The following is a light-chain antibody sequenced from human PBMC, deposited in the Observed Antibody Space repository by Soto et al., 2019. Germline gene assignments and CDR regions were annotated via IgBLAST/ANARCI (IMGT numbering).Light chain of an antibody. Sequence: DIQMTQSTASVSSSDGDRVTITCRSSEDISTWLAWYQQKPGKAPKLLIYAASSLQSGVPSRFSGSGSGTDFTLTISSLQPEDFATYYCQHADSFPLIPFGQVTRLEV. J-gene: IGKJ5*01. CDR1: EDISTW. CDR2: AAS. CDR3: QHADSFPLIP. V-gene: IGKV1-12*01.